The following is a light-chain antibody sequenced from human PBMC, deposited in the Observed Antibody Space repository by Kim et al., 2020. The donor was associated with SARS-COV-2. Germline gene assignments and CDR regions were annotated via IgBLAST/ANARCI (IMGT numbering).Light chain of an antibody. CDR3: QHYGSSLWT. CDR1: QTMPSTS. J-gene: IGKJ1*01. Sequence: SPGERATLSCRASQTMPSTSLGWYQQKPGQAPRLLIYGTSTRATGIPDRFSGSGSGTDFSLTISRLEADDFAVFYCQHYGSSLWTFGQGTKVDIK. CDR2: GTS. V-gene: IGKV3-20*01.